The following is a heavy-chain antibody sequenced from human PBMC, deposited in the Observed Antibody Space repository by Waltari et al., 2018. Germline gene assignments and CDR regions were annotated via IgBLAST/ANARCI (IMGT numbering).Heavy chain of an antibody. J-gene: IGHJ4*02. D-gene: IGHD6-19*01. Sequence: QVRLQQWGAGLLKPSETLSLTCVVSGGSLSGYYWSWIRQPPGKGLEWIGEGNYGETTHYNPSLKSRITVSIDTANNQFALNLNSVTAADTAVYYCAKQVAGSGWYLGWGQGTLVSVSS. CDR3: AKQVAGSGWYLG. CDR2: GNYGETT. CDR1: GGSLSGYY. V-gene: IGHV4-34*01.